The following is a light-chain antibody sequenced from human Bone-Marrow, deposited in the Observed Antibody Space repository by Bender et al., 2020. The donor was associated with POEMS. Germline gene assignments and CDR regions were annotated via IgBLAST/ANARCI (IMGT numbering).Light chain of an antibody. J-gene: IGLJ2*01. V-gene: IGLV3-21*02. CDR2: DDR. CDR1: KIASKS. Sequence: SYVLTQPPSVSVAPGQTARLTCGGNKIASKSVHWYQQKPGQAPVLVVHDDRGRPSGIPERFSGSNSGNTATLTISGTQTVDEGDYYCQACDSINVVFGGGTKLTVL. CDR3: QACDSINVV.